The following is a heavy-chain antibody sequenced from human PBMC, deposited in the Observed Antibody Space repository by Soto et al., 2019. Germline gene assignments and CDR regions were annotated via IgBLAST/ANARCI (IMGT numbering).Heavy chain of an antibody. D-gene: IGHD2-15*01. V-gene: IGHV1-8*01. CDR3: ARESRYCSGGSCYFLPGIDY. J-gene: IGHJ4*02. CDR2: MNPNSGNT. Sequence: ASVKVSCKASGYTFTSYDINWVRQATGQGLEWMGWMNPNSGNTGYAQKFQGRVTMTRNTSISTAYMELSSLRSEDTAVYYFARESRYCSGGSCYFLPGIDYWGQGTLVTVSS. CDR1: GYTFTSYD.